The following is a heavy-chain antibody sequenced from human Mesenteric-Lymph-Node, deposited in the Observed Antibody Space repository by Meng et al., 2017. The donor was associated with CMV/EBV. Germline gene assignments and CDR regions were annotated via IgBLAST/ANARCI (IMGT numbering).Heavy chain of an antibody. D-gene: IGHD3-10*01. Sequence: YPFTSYAMHWVRQAPGQRLEWMGWINAGNGNTKYSQKFQGRVTITRDTSASTAYMELSSLRSEDTAVYYCARLYYYGSGSYYNVFDYWGQGTLVTVSS. CDR3: ARLYYYGSGSYYNVFDY. V-gene: IGHV1-3*01. CDR1: YPFTSYA. CDR2: INAGNGNT. J-gene: IGHJ4*02.